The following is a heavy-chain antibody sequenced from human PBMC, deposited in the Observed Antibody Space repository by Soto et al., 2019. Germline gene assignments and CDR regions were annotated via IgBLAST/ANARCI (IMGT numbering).Heavy chain of an antibody. J-gene: IGHJ4*02. D-gene: IGHD6-13*01. CDR1: GFTFSSYA. V-gene: IGHV3-30-3*01. CDR3: ARNELPQQLVEYYFDY. CDR2: ISYDGSNK. Sequence: GGSLRLSCAASGFTFSSYAMHWVRQAPGKGLEWVAVISYDGSNKYYADSVKGRFTISRDNSKNTLYLQMNSLRAEDTAVYYCARNELPQQLVEYYFDYWGQGTLVTVSS.